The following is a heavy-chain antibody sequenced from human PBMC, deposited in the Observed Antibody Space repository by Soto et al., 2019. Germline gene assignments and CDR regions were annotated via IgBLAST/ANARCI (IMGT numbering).Heavy chain of an antibody. CDR2: IYNSGST. CDR3: ATYPKFFQT. V-gene: IGHV4-30-2*01. D-gene: IGHD3-3*01. CDR1: GGYISGGYYS. J-gene: IGHJ3*01. Sequence: HLQLQESGSGLVKPAQSLSLTCAVSGGYISGGYYSWSWIRQPPGKSLEWIGFIYNSGSTYSTSALKSRVTISVDSFQIHFFLNLSSVTSAATAVYYRATYPKFFQTCGQATKVIVSS.